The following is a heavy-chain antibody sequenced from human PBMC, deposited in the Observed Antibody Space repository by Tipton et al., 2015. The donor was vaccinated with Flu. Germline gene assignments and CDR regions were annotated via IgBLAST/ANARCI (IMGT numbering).Heavy chain of an antibody. CDR3: ARAGWGGYNSRAA. Sequence: SLRLSCVASGFAFSGDWMSWVRQAPGKGPEWVANINPDGGREYYVDSVRGRFTISRDNTKNSLSLQMDSLRVEDTAMYYCARAGWGGYNSRAAWGQGTLVTASS. J-gene: IGHJ5*02. CDR1: GFAFSGDW. V-gene: IGHV3-7*03. D-gene: IGHD5-24*01. CDR2: INPDGGRE.